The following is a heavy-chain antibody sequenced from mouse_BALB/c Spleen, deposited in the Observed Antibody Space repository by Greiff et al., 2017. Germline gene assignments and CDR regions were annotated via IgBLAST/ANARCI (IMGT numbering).Heavy chain of an antibody. CDR2: ISSGSSTI. D-gene: IGHD2-10*02. J-gene: IGHJ4*01. CDR3: ARSVWSYYYAMDY. CDR1: GFTFSSFG. V-gene: IGHV5-17*02. Sequence: EVKLEESGGGLVQPGGSRKLSCAASGFTFSSFGMHWVRQAPEKGLEWVAYISSGSSTIYYADTVKGRFTISRDNPKNTLFLQMTSLRSEDTAMYYCARSVWSYYYAMDYWGQGTSVTVSS.